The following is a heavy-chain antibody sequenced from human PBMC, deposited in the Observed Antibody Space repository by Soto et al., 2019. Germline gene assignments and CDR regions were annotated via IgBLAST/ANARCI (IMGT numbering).Heavy chain of an antibody. J-gene: IGHJ6*02. Sequence: ASVKVSCKASGYTFTSYAMHWVRQAPGQRLEWMGWINAGNGNTKYSQKFQGRVTITRDTSASTAYMELSSLRSEDTAVYYCARDIGRGVVVAEALRYYYYGMDVWGQGTTVTVSS. CDR3: ARDIGRGVVVAEALRYYYYGMDV. V-gene: IGHV1-3*01. CDR1: GYTFTSYA. D-gene: IGHD2-15*01. CDR2: INAGNGNT.